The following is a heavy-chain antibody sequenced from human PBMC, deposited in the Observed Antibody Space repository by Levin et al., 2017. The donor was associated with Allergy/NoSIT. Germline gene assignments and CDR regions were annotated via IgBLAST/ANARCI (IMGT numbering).Heavy chain of an antibody. Sequence: LSLTCAASGITFSNAWMSWARQAPGKGLEWVGRIKSSTDGGTTEYAAPVKGRFSISRDDSKNTLYLQMNSLKTEDTAVYFCTTYSSSWYYFDYWGQGTLVTVSS. J-gene: IGHJ4*02. D-gene: IGHD6-13*01. CDR2: IKSSTDGGTT. V-gene: IGHV3-15*01. CDR3: TTYSSSWYYFDY. CDR1: GITFSNAW.